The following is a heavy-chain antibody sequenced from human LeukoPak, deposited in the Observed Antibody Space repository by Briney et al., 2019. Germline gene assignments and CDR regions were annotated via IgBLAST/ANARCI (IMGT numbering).Heavy chain of an antibody. V-gene: IGHV3-23*01. CDR3: AKRGGYCSSASYYYYYMDV. J-gene: IGHJ6*03. Sequence: GGSLRLSCVSSGLTFSAYAMSWVRQAPGRGLEWVSGITSSGGSTYYADSVKGRFTISRDNSKNTLLLQMNGLRAEDTAVYYCAKRGGYCSSASYYYYYMDVWGKGTTVTVSS. D-gene: IGHD2-2*01. CDR2: ITSSGGST. CDR1: GLTFSAYA.